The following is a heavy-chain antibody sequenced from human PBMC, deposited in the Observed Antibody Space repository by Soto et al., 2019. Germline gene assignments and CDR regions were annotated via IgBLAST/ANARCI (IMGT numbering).Heavy chain of an antibody. CDR3: ARADVEYSSSKGGGIGY. Sequence: PSETLSLTCAVYGGSFSGYYWSWIRQPPGKGLEWIGEINHSGSTNYNPSLKSRVTISVDTSKNQFSLKLSSVTAADTVVYFCARADVEYSSSKGGGIGYWGQGTLVTVSS. CDR1: GGSFSGYY. V-gene: IGHV4-34*01. J-gene: IGHJ4*02. D-gene: IGHD6-6*01. CDR2: INHSGST.